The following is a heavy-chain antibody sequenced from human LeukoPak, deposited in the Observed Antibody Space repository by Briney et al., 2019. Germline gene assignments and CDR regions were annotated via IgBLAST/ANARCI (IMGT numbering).Heavy chain of an antibody. CDR1: GFTFSDYY. J-gene: IGHJ6*02. V-gene: IGHV3-11*01. CDR3: ARTLCSSTSCYAYYYYGMDV. D-gene: IGHD2-2*01. Sequence: GGSLRLSCAASGFTFSDYYMSWIRQAPGKGLEWVSYINSSGSTIYYADSVKGRFTISRDNAKNSLYLQMYSLRAEDTAVYYCARTLCSSTSCYAYYYYGMDVWGQGTTVTVSS. CDR2: INSSGSTI.